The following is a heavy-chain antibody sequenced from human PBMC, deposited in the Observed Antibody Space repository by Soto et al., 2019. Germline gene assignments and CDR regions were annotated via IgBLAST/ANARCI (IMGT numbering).Heavy chain of an antibody. V-gene: IGHV1-69*01. CDR2: IITIFGTA. Sequence: QVQLVQSGTEVKKPGSSVKVSCKTSGGTFSSYAINWVRQAPGQGLEWMGGIITIFGTADYAQKFQGRLTITADASTRTAYMELSSLKSEDTAVYYCATGGKLELPDYWGQGTLVTVSS. D-gene: IGHD1-7*01. CDR1: GGTFSSYA. J-gene: IGHJ4*02. CDR3: ATGGKLELPDY.